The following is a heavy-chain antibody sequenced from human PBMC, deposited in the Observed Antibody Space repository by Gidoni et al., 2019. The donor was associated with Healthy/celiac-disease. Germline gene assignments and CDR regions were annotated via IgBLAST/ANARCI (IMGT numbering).Heavy chain of an antibody. Sequence: QVQLVESGGGVVQPGRSLRLSSAASGFTFRRYAMHWVRQAPGKGLVWVAVRSYDGRNKYYADSVKGRFTISRDNSKNTLYLQMNSLRAEDTAVYYCARDPQMVITPLFVDYWGQGTLVTVSS. J-gene: IGHJ4*02. D-gene: IGHD3-3*01. CDR2: RSYDGRNK. CDR1: GFTFRRYA. CDR3: ARDPQMVITPLFVDY. V-gene: IGHV3-30*16.